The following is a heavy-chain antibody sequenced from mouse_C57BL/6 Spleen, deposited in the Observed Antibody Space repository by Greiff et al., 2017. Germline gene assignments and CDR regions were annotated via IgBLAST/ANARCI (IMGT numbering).Heavy chain of an antibody. Sequence: VQLQQPGAELVKPGASVKLSCKASGYTFTSYWMHWVKQRPGRGLEWIGRIVPNSGGTKYNEKFKSKAALTVDKPSSTAYMQLSSLTSEDSAVYYCARGRYSYAMDYWGQGTSVTVSS. CDR2: IVPNSGGT. CDR1: GYTFTSYW. V-gene: IGHV1-72*01. D-gene: IGHD2-12*01. CDR3: ARGRYSYAMDY. J-gene: IGHJ4*01.